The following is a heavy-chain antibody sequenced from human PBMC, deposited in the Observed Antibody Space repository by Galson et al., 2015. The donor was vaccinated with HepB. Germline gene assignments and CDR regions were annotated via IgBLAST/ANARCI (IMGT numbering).Heavy chain of an antibody. V-gene: IGHV1-2*04. CDR2: INPNSGGT. D-gene: IGHD6-19*01. CDR1: GYTFTGYY. J-gene: IGHJ6*02. Sequence: SVKVSCKASGYTFTGYYMHWVRQAPGQGLEWMGWINPNSGGTSYAQKFQGWVTMTRDTSISTAYMELSRLRSDDTAVYYCASSGPGPVAGPRSDPRYYGMDVWGQGTTVTVSS. CDR3: ASSGPGPVAGPRSDPRYYGMDV.